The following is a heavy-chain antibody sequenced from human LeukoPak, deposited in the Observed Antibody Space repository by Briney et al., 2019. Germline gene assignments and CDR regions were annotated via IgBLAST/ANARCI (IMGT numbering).Heavy chain of an antibody. Sequence: GGSLRLFCVVSGLTFSNHWMQWVRQAPGKGLVWVSHINNEGSDTRYADSVKGRFTISRDNGKNTVYLQMNSLRADDAAVYYCATKAGNYQERVSLDYWGQGILVTVSS. CDR2: INNEGSDT. D-gene: IGHD3-10*01. V-gene: IGHV3-74*01. CDR3: ATKAGNYQERVSLDY. CDR1: GLTFSNHW. J-gene: IGHJ4*02.